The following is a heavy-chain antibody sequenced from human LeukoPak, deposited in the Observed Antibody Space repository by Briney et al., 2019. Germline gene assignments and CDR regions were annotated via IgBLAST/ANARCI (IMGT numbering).Heavy chain of an antibody. D-gene: IGHD6-19*01. CDR3: ARAGGVGSGWRYYYYYHGMDV. CDR2: MNPNSGNT. J-gene: IGHJ6*02. V-gene: IGHV1-8*01. Sequence: GASVKVSCKASGYTFTSYDINWVRQATGQGLEWMGWMNPNSGNTGYAQKFQGRVTMTRNTSISTAYMELSSLRSEDTAVYYCARAGGVGSGWRYYYYYHGMDVWGQGTTVTVSS. CDR1: GYTFTSYD.